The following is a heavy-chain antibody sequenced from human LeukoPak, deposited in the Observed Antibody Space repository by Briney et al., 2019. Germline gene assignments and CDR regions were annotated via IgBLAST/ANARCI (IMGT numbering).Heavy chain of an antibody. V-gene: IGHV3-23*01. CDR3: AKDSYSDYAFDI. CDR2: ISGSGGST. J-gene: IGHJ3*02. D-gene: IGHD2-21*01. CDR1: GFTFSSYA. Sequence: PGGSLRLSCTASGFTFSSYAMSWVRQAPGKGLEWVSAISGSGGSTYYADSVKGRFTISRDNSKNTLYLQMNSLRAEDTAVYYCAKDSYSDYAFDIWGQGTMVTVSS.